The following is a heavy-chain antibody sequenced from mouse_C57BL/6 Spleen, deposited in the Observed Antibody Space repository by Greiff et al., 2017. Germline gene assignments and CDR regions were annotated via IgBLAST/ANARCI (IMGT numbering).Heavy chain of an antibody. V-gene: IGHV1-80*01. D-gene: IGHD2-13*01. CDR2: IYPGDGDP. CDR3: AIRDYCYHFDY. J-gene: IGHJ2*01. Sequence: VQLQQSGAELVKPGASVKISCKASGYAFSSYWMNWVKQRPGKGLEWIGQIYPGDGDPNYNGKFKGKATLTADKSSSTASMPLSSLTSEDSAVYFCAIRDYCYHFDYWGQGTTRTVSS. CDR1: GYAFSSYW.